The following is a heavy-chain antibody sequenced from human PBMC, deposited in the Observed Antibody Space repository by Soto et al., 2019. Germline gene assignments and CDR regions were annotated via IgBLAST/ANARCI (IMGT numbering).Heavy chain of an antibody. CDR2: IYYSGST. V-gene: IGHV4-39*01. D-gene: IGHD6-25*01. J-gene: IGHJ6*02. CDR1: GGSISSSSYY. CDR3: ARHSGTSGFYYYYYGMDV. Sequence: SETLSLTCTVSGGSISSSSYYWGWIRQPPGKGLEWIGSIYYSGSTYYNPSPKSRVTISVDTSKNQFFLKLSSVTAADTAVYYCARHSGTSGFYYYYYGMDVWGQGTTVT.